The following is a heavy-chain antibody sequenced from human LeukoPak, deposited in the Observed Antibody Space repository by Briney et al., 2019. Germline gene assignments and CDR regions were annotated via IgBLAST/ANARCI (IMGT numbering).Heavy chain of an antibody. CDR1: GGSFSGYY. CDR3: ATVGATTHFDY. V-gene: IGHV4-34*01. J-gene: IGHJ4*02. D-gene: IGHD1-26*01. Sequence: SETLSLTCAVYGGSFSGYYWSWIRQPPGKGLEWIGEINHSGSTNYNPSLKSRVTISVDTSKNQFSLKLSSVTAADTAVYYCATVGATTHFDYWGQGTLVTVSS. CDR2: INHSGST.